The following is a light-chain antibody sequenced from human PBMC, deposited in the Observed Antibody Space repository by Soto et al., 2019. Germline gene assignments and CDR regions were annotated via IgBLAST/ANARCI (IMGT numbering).Light chain of an antibody. Sequence: DIQMTQSPSSVSASVGDSVTITCRASQSINNWLAWYQQKPGRAPHLLIYAASTLQSGVPSRFSGSGSGSDFTLTITSLQPEDSANYYCQQANSFPFTFGPGTKVAIK. V-gene: IGKV1-12*02. CDR3: QQANSFPFT. CDR2: AAS. J-gene: IGKJ3*01. CDR1: QSINNW.